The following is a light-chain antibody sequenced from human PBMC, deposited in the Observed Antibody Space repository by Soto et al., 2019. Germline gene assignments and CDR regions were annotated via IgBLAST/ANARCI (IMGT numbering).Light chain of an antibody. V-gene: IGKV1-9*01. CDR3: QQLKSYPLT. Sequence: DIQLTQSPSFLSASVGDRVTITCRASQGISSDLAWYQQKPGKVPKLLIYAAFTLQSGVPSRFRGGRSGAEFTLTISSLQPEDFATYYCQQLKSYPLTFGGGTKVEI. CDR2: AAF. J-gene: IGKJ4*01. CDR1: QGISSD.